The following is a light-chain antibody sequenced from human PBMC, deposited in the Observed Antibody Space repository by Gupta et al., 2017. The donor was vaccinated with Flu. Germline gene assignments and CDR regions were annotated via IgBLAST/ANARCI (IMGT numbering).Light chain of an antibody. J-gene: IGKJ4*01. CDR2: GSS. Sequence: EIVLTQSPGTLSLSPGERATLSCRASQSINSNYLAWFQQRPGQAPRLLIYGSSNRATGIPDRFSGSGSGTDFTLAISRLEPEDFAVYYCQQYDSSPRTFGGGTKVEIK. CDR1: QSINSNY. V-gene: IGKV3-20*01. CDR3: QQYDSSPRT.